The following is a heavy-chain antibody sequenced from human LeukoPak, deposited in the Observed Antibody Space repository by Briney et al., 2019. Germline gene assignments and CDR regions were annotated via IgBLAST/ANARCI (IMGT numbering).Heavy chain of an antibody. D-gene: IGHD3-3*01. Sequence: GGSLRLSCAASGFTFSSYSMNWVRQAPGKGLEWVSSIISSSSYIYYADSVKGRFTISRDNAKNSLFLQMNSLRAEDTAVYYCARDFWSGYYSDYYYYMDVWGKGTTVTVSS. CDR2: IISSSSYI. CDR3: ARDFWSGYYSDYYYYMDV. V-gene: IGHV3-21*01. CDR1: GFTFSSYS. J-gene: IGHJ6*03.